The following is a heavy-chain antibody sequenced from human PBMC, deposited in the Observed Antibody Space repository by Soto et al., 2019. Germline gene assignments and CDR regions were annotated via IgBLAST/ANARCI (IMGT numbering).Heavy chain of an antibody. CDR2: VYSPGVT. CDR1: SGPSSSHN. D-gene: IGHD3-10*01. J-gene: IGHJ6*02. Sequence: QVQLQQSGPGLVKPSETLSLTCSVSSGPSSSHNWGWIRQPPGRGLEWIGYVYSPGVTSYNPSLKSRVTISAATSTNLISLTLTSVTAAGTAVYYCVRQGIGTLPGLVDVWGPGTTVRVSS. V-gene: IGHV4-59*08. CDR3: VRQGIGTLPGLVDV.